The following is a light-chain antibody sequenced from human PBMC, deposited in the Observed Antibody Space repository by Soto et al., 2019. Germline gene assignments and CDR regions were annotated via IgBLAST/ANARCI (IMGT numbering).Light chain of an antibody. CDR3: CSYVGXXSYV. V-gene: IGLV2-11*01. CDR1: SSDVGDYNS. Sequence: QSALTQPRSVSGSPGQSVTVSCIGTSSDVGDYNSVSWYQQHXXXAPKLMIYDVSKRPSGVPDRFSGSKSGNTASLTISGXXAEDEADYYCCSYVGXXSYVFGIGTKLTVL. J-gene: IGLJ1*01. CDR2: DVS.